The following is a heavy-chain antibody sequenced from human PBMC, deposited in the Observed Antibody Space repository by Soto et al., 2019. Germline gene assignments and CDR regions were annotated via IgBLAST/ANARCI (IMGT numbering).Heavy chain of an antibody. CDR1: GFTFSSYG. CDR2: IWYDGSNK. D-gene: IGHD3-10*01. J-gene: IGHJ4*02. CDR3: ARENYYGSGSSTLFDY. Sequence: ESGGGVVQPGRSLRLSCAASGFTFSSYGMHWVRQAPGKGLEWVAVIWYDGSNKYYADSVKGRFTISRDNSKNTLYLQMNSLRAEDTAVYYCARENYYGSGSSTLFDYWGQGTLVTVSS. V-gene: IGHV3-33*01.